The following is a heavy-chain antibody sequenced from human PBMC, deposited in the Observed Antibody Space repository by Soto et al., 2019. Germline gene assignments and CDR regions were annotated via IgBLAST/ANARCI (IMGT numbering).Heavy chain of an antibody. CDR3: AKYFLPAVPYFDS. D-gene: IGHD3-9*01. Sequence: GGSLRLSCAASGFTFSAYAMGWVRQAPGKGLEWVSSITNSGGNTYYADSVKGRFTFSRDNSKNTLYLQMDSLRAEDTAVYYCAKYFLPAVPYFDSWGQGILVTVSS. CDR1: GFTFSAYA. V-gene: IGHV3-23*01. CDR2: ITNSGGNT. J-gene: IGHJ4*02.